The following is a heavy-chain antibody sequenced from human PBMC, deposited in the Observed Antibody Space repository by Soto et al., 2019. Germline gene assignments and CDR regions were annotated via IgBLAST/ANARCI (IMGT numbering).Heavy chain of an antibody. Sequence: KVSCKASGGTFSNHAISWLRQAPWQGLEWVGGIIPMFPTADYAQRFQGRVTITADDSTTTVYMELSGLRSEDTAMYYCARDDATYCGGDCYRYFYYGMDVWGQGTTVTVSS. CDR3: ARDDATYCGGDCYRYFYYGMDV. V-gene: IGHV1-69*01. CDR2: IIPMFPTA. CDR1: GGTFSNHA. J-gene: IGHJ6*02. D-gene: IGHD2-21*02.